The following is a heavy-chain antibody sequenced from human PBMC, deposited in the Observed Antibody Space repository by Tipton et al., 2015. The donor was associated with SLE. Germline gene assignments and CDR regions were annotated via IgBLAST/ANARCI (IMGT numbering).Heavy chain of an antibody. CDR3: ARHKPLLSIAVAGPGY. Sequence: TLSLTCAVSGGSISSSNWWSWVRQPPGKGLEWIGEIYHSGSTNYNPALKSLLTISVDTSKNQFSLKMSSVTAAEAAVYYCARHKPLLSIAVAGPGYWGLGTLVTVSS. D-gene: IGHD6-19*01. CDR2: IYHSGST. CDR1: GGSISSSNW. J-gene: IGHJ4*02. V-gene: IGHV4-4*02.